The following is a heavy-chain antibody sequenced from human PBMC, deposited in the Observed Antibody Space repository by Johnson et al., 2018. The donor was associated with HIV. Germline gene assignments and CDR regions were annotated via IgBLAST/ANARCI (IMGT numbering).Heavy chain of an antibody. CDR1: RFTFSSYA. Sequence: QVQLVESGGGLVQPGGSLRLSCVASRFTFSSYALYWVRQVPGKGLVWVATISYDGGHKYYTDSVTGRFTISRDNSKNTLYLQMNSQRAEDTAVYYCAKDQGYWGDDAFDIWGQGTMVTVSA. V-gene: IGHV3-30*04. J-gene: IGHJ3*02. D-gene: IGHD7-27*01. CDR2: ISYDGGHK. CDR3: AKDQGYWGDDAFDI.